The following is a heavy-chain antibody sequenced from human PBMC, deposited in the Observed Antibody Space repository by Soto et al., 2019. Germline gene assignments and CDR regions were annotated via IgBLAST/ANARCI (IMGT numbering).Heavy chain of an antibody. J-gene: IGHJ4*02. CDR1: GGSFSSYA. CDR2: INPIFGTA. CDR3: AREGRHFDY. V-gene: IGHV1-69*13. Sequence: SVKVSCKASGGSFSSYAISWVRQAPGQGLEWMGAINPIFGTAHYAQKFQGRVTITADELTSTAYMELTGLSSDDTAVYFCAREGRHFDYWGQGTLVTVSS.